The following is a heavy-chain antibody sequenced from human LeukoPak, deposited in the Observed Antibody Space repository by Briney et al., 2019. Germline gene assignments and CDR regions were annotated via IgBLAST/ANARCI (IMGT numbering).Heavy chain of an antibody. CDR1: GGTFSSYG. CDR3: ARARIQLWLRNPNWFDP. J-gene: IGHJ5*02. CDR2: ISAYNGNT. Sequence: ASVKVSCKASGGTFSSYGISWVRQAPGQGLEWMGWISAYNGNTNYAQKLQGRVTMTTDTSTSTAYMELRSLRSDDTAVYYCARARIQLWLRNPNWFDPWGQGTLVTVSS. D-gene: IGHD5-18*01. V-gene: IGHV1-18*01.